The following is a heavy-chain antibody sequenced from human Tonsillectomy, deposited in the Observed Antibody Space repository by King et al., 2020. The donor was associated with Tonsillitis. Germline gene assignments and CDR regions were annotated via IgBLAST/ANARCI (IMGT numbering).Heavy chain of an antibody. J-gene: IGHJ6*02. D-gene: IGHD3-3*01. Sequence: VQLVESGGGLVKPGGSLRLSCAASGFIFSDYYMSWIRQAPGKGLEWVSYISSSGSTIYYADSVKGRFTISRDNAKNSLYLQMNSLRAEDTAVYYCASGKMYIRDDFWSGYYTGGYSYYGMDVWGQGTTVTVSS. CDR1: GFIFSDYY. V-gene: IGHV3-11*01. CDR2: ISSSGSTI. CDR3: ASGKMYIRDDFWSGYYTGGYSYYGMDV.